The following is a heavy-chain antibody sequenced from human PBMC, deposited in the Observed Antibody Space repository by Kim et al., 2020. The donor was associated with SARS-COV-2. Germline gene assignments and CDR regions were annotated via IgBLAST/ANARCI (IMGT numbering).Heavy chain of an antibody. V-gene: IGHV4-4*02. D-gene: IGHD3-9*01. J-gene: IGHJ5*02. CDR3: AIVLRYFDWVPTGWFDP. Sequence: KSRVTISVDKSKNQFSLKLSSVTAADTAVYYCAIVLRYFDWVPTGWFDPWGQGTLVTVSS.